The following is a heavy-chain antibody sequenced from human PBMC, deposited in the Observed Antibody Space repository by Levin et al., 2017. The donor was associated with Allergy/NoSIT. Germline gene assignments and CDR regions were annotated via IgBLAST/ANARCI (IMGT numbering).Heavy chain of an antibody. J-gene: IGHJ4*02. Sequence: TTGGSLRLSCKGSGYTFTSYWIVWVRQMPGKGLEWMGIIYPTDSDTRYSPSFQGQVTISVDKSINTAYLQWSSLKASDTAIYYCARGGGGLERPFDYWGQGTLVTVSS. D-gene: IGHD1-1*01. CDR1: GYTFTSYW. CDR2: IYPTDSDT. CDR3: ARGGGGLERPFDY. V-gene: IGHV5-51*01.